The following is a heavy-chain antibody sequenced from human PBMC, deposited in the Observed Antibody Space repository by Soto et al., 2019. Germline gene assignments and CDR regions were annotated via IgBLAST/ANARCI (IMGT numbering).Heavy chain of an antibody. CDR2: INHSGST. V-gene: IGHV4-34*01. Sequence: QVQLQQWGAGLLKPSETLSLTCAVYGGSFSGYYWSWIRQPPGKGLEWIGEINHSGSTNYNPSLKSRVAISVDTSKNQFSLKLSSVTAADAAVYYCGSPGYVDYWGQGTLVTVSS. D-gene: IGHD2-2*01. CDR3: GSPGYVDY. J-gene: IGHJ4*02. CDR1: GGSFSGYY.